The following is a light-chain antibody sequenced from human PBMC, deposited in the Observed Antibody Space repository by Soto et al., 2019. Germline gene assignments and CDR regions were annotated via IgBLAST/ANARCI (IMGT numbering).Light chain of an antibody. CDR1: QGISNY. CDR3: QQYSSYPWT. CDR2: AAS. J-gene: IGKJ1*01. Sequence: AIRMTQSPSSLSASTGDRVTITCRASQGISNYLVWYQQKPGKTLKVLIHAASTLQSGVSSRFSGSGSGTDFTLTISSLQSVDFATYYCQQYSSYPWTFGQGTKVEV. V-gene: IGKV1-8*01.